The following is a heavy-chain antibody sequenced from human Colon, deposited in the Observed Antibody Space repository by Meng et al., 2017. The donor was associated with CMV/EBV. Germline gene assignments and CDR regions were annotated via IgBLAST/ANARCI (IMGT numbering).Heavy chain of an antibody. CDR1: GITFNNFR. V-gene: IGHV3-74*01. Sequence: GGSLRLSCAASGITFNNFRMVWVRQAPGKGLEWVAEISGDGHNTNYAESVRGRFVISRDNAKRTVYLQMHSLSAEDTSMYFCARMNIAGRRGEDYDPWGQGTLVTVSS. D-gene: IGHD6-6*01. CDR3: ARMNIAGRRGEDYDP. CDR2: ISGDGHNT. J-gene: IGHJ5*02.